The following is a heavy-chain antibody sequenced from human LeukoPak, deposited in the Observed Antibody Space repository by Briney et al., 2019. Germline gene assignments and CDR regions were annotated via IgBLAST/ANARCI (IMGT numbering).Heavy chain of an antibody. CDR2: LSSGGGGT. V-gene: IGHV3-23*01. Sequence: PAGSLTLSCPASGFTLSSNPMIWVRQAQATGLDWVSTLSSGGGGTYYAGSVRGRFTISRDDSKNTLYLEMFSLTAEDTARYYCAKGYSSGWYAFDSWGQGTLVTVSS. CDR3: AKGYSSGWYAFDS. CDR1: GFTLSSNP. J-gene: IGHJ4*02. D-gene: IGHD6-19*01.